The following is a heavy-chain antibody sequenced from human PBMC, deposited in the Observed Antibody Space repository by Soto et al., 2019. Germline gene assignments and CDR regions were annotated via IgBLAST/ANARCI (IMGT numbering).Heavy chain of an antibody. CDR3: ARGHYPYYYGMDV. CDR1: GGSISSGDYY. D-gene: IGHD3-10*01. J-gene: IGHJ6*02. Sequence: SETLSLTCTVSGGSISSGDYYWSWIRQPPGKGLEWIGYIYYSGSTYYNPSLKSRVTISVDTSKNQFSLKLSSVTAADTAVYYCARGHYPYYYGMDVWGQGTTVTVSS. V-gene: IGHV4-30-4*01. CDR2: IYYSGST.